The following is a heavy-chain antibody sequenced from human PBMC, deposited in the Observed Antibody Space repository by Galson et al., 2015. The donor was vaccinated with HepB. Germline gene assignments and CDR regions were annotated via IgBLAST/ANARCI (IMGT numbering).Heavy chain of an antibody. V-gene: IGHV3-23*01. J-gene: IGHJ4*02. D-gene: IGHD1-26*01. CDR1: GFTFSNHA. CDR2: ISGSGAST. Sequence: SLRLSCAASGFTFSNHAVSWVRQAPGKGLEWVSSISGSGASTYYADSVKGRFTISRDNSKNTLYLQMNSLRAEDTALYYCAKDPTVVGTTTVSADYWGQ. CDR3: AKDPTVVGTTTVSADY.